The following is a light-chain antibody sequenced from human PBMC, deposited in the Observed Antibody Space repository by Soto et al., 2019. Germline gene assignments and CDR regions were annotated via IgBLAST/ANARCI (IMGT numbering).Light chain of an antibody. CDR1: QSISSY. CDR3: QESYSFLWGT. CDR2: AAS. J-gene: IGKJ1*01. V-gene: IGKV1-39*01. Sequence: IHMTQSASSLSASVTYRATITCRASQSISSYLNWYQQKPGKAPKLLIYAASSLQSGVPSRFSGSGSGTDFTLTISSLQPEDFATYYCQESYSFLWGTCGQGTKVDIK.